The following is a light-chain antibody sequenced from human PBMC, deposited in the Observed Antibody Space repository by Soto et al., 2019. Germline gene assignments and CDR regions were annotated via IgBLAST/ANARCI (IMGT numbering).Light chain of an antibody. CDR3: CSSAPESTYV. V-gene: IGLV2-23*01. CDR2: KGT. CDR1: SSDVGAYNS. Sequence: QSVLAQPASVSGSPGQSVTISCTGTSSDVGAYNSDSWYQQHPDKAPQLMIYKGTQRPSGVSNRFSGSTSGNAASLTISGLQAGDEADYFCCSSAPESTYVFGTGTKVTVL. J-gene: IGLJ1*01.